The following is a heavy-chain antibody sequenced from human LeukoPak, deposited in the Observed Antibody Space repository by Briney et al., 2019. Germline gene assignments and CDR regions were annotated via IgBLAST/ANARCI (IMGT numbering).Heavy chain of an antibody. D-gene: IGHD2-21*01. Sequence: PSETLSLTCAVYGGSFCGYYWSWIRQPPGKGLEWIGEINHSGSTNYNPSLKSRVTISVDTSKNQFSLKLSSVTAADTAVYYCARGELFPDYWGQGTLVTVSS. CDR2: INHSGST. V-gene: IGHV4-34*01. J-gene: IGHJ4*02. CDR3: ARGELFPDY. CDR1: GGSFCGYY.